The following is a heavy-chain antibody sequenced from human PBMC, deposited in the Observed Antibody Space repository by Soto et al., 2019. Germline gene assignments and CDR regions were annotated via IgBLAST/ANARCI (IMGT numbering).Heavy chain of an antibody. D-gene: IGHD1-26*01. J-gene: IGHJ3*02. V-gene: IGHV1-46*03. CDR2: INPSGGST. CDR3: ARETPELFAAFDI. Sequence: ASVKVSCEASGYTFTSYYMHWVRQAPGQGLEWMGIINPSGGSTSYAQKFQGRVTMTRDTSTSTVYMELRSLRSEDTAVYYCARETPELFAAFDIWGQGTMVTVSS. CDR1: GYTFTSYY.